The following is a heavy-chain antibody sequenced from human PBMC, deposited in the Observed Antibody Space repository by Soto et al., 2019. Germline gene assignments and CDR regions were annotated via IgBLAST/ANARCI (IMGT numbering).Heavy chain of an antibody. Sequence: SETLSLTCTVSGGSISNCYWSWIRQSAEKRLEWIGRVSSTGSSYYNPSLKSRVTISVDTSKNQVSLNLTSVTAADTAVYYCARGVPAAGTDWFDPWGQGTLVTASS. D-gene: IGHD6-13*01. J-gene: IGHJ5*02. CDR1: GGSISNCY. V-gene: IGHV4-4*07. CDR2: VSSTGSS. CDR3: ARGVPAAGTDWFDP.